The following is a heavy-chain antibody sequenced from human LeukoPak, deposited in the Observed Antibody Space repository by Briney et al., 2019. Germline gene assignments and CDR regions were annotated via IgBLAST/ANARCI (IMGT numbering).Heavy chain of an antibody. Sequence: SETLSLTRAVYVASCCGYYWLWIRHTPATVLEWIGEINHGGSTNYNPSLKSRVTISVDTSKNQFSLKLSSVTAADTAVYYCASRAQHQNWFDPWGQGTLVTVSS. CDR2: INHGGST. J-gene: IGHJ5*02. V-gene: IGHV4-34*01. CDR1: VASCCGYY. D-gene: IGHD2-2*01. CDR3: ASRAQHQNWFDP.